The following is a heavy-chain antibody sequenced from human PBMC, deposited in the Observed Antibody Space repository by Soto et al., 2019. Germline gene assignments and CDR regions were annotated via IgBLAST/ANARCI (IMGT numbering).Heavy chain of an antibody. Sequence: GGSLRLSCAASGFTFSSYSMNWVRQAPGKGLEWVSSISSSSSYIYYADSVKGRFTISRDNAKNSLYLQMNSLRAEDTAVYYCARDGGITGTPGIGYYYGMDVWGQGTTVTVSS. V-gene: IGHV3-21*01. J-gene: IGHJ6*02. CDR1: GFTFSSYS. CDR2: ISSSSSYI. CDR3: ARDGGITGTPGIGYYYGMDV. D-gene: IGHD1-7*01.